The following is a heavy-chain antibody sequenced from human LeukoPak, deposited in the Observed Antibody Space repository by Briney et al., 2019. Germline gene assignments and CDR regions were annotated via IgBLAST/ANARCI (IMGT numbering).Heavy chain of an antibody. D-gene: IGHD3-22*01. CDR3: ARGRYYYDSRGYYKQYYFDY. J-gene: IGHJ4*02. V-gene: IGHV4-31*11. Sequence: SQTLSLTCAVSGGSISRGGYYCTWSRQHPGKGLGWIGYIYHSGSTYTNPSLKSRVTLSVDTSRSQFALNLSSVSAADTAVYYCARGRYYYDSRGYYKQYYFDYWGQGTLVTVSS. CDR1: GGSISRGGYY. CDR2: IYHSGST.